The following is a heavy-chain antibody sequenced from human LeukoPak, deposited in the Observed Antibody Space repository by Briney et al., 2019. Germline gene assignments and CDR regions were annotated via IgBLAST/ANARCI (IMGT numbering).Heavy chain of an antibody. V-gene: IGHV4-34*01. CDR2: INHSGRT. CDR1: GGSFSGYY. D-gene: IGHD4-17*01. J-gene: IGHJ4*02. Sequence: SETLSLTCAVYGGSFSGYYWSWLRQPPGKGLEWIGEINHSGRTNYNPSLKSRVTISVDTSKNQLSLNLNSVTAADTAVYYCARAAEPTVIGYWGQGTLVTVSS. CDR3: ARAAEPTVIGY.